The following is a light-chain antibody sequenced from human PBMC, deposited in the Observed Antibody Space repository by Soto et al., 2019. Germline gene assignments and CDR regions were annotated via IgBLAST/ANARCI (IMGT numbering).Light chain of an antibody. J-gene: IGKJ4*01. CDR3: QQHSRSIT. CDR1: QSVNYNY. V-gene: IGKV3-20*01. Sequence: VLTQSPGTLSLSPGERATLSCRASQSVNYNYLAWYQQKPGQSPRLLIYGASIRATAIPDRFSGSGSGTDFTLTISRLEPEDSAVYYCQQHSRSITFGGGTKVEIK. CDR2: GAS.